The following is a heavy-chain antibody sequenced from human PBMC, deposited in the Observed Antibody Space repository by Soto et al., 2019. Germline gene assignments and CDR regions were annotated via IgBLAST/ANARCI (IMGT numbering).Heavy chain of an antibody. CDR2: TGATGRTT. CDR3: ATVHNTSRSFDY. CDR1: GFTFNIYA. Sequence: EVQLLESGGGLVQPGGSLRLSCAASGFTFNIYAMTWVRQAPGKGLEWVSTTGATGRTTYYSDSVKGRFTVSRDNSKNTLDLQMSNLRAEDTAVYYCATVHNTSRSFDYWGQGNLVTVSS. D-gene: IGHD1-20*01. V-gene: IGHV3-23*01. J-gene: IGHJ4*02.